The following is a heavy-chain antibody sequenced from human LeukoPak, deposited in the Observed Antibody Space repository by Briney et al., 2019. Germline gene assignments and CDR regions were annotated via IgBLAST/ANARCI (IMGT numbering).Heavy chain of an antibody. J-gene: IGHJ4*02. V-gene: IGHV1-46*01. CDR1: GYTFTSYY. Sequence: ASVKVSCKASGYTFTSYYMHWVRQAPGQGLEWMGIINPSGGSTSYAQKFQGRVTMTRNTSISTAYMELSSLRSEDTAVYYCARGAAAGQCGYWGQGTLVTVSS. CDR2: INPSGGST. CDR3: ARGAAAGQCGY. D-gene: IGHD6-13*01.